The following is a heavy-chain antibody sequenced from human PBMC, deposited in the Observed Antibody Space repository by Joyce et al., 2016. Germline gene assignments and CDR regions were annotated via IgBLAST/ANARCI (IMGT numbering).Heavy chain of an antibody. Sequence: QLVESGGNLVQPGGSRRLSCTDSGFTFSNSWMAWVRQASGKGLEWLDNINLGGSITNYVDFVKGRFTDSRDNAKKSLYLQLNSLRAEDTAVYFCTSDYGYNRFDYWGQGTLVTVSS. CDR3: TSDYGYNRFDY. D-gene: IGHD5-24*01. CDR1: GFTFSNSW. V-gene: IGHV3-7*01. CDR2: INLGGSIT. J-gene: IGHJ4*02.